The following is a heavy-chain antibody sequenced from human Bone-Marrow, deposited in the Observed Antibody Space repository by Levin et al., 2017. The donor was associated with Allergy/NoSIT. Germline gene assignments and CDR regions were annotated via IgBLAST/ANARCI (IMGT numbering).Heavy chain of an antibody. CDR2: VFHSGYT. CDR1: GGSININNYY. V-gene: IGHV4-39*01. D-gene: IGHD3-3*01. Sequence: KSSETLSLTCTVSGGSININNYYWGWIRQPPGKGLEWIGSVFHSGYTSYNSSLKSRVTISVDTSKNQFSLKLAFVTAPDTAIYYCASVKRFADYVDYWGQGTLVAVSS. J-gene: IGHJ4*02. CDR3: ASVKRFADYVDY.